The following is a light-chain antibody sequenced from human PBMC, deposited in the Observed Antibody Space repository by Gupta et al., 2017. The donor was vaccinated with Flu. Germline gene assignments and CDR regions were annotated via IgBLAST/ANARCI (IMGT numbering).Light chain of an antibody. CDR2: EVS. CDR3: SACTTSNTWV. Sequence: QPALTQPASVSGSPGQSTTISCTGTSSDVGGYEHVSWYQQHPGKAPKLIIYEVSYRPAGVSYRFSGSKSGNTASLSISGLQADDEAYYYCSACTTSNTWVFGGGTKVTVL. CDR1: SSDVGGYEH. V-gene: IGLV2-14*01. J-gene: IGLJ3*02.